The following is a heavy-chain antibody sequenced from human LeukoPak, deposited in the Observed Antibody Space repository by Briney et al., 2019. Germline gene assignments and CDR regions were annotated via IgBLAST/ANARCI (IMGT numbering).Heavy chain of an antibody. J-gene: IGHJ4*02. D-gene: IGHD3-22*01. V-gene: IGHV1-24*01. CDR2: FDSEDGET. CDR3: AVHAYYYDSSGYYGLAQYYFDY. Sequence: ASVKVSCKVSGYTLAELSMHWVRQAPGKGLEWMGGFDSEDGETIYAQKFQGRVTMTEDTSTDTAYMELSSLRSEDTAVYYCAVHAYYYDSSGYYGLAQYYFDYWGQGTLVTVSS. CDR1: GYTLAELS.